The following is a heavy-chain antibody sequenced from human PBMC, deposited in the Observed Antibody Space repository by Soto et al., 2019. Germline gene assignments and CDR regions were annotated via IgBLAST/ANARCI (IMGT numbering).Heavy chain of an antibody. J-gene: IGHJ4*02. V-gene: IGHV1-8*01. CDR2: MNPNSGNT. Sequence: ASVKVSCKASGYTFTSYDINWVRQATGQGLEWMGWMNPNSGNTGYAQKFQGRVTMTRNTSISTAYMELSSLRSEDTAVYYCAFWLCFLEWFLFAYRAQGSLVTVSS. D-gene: IGHD3-3*01. CDR3: AFWLCFLEWFLFAY. CDR1: GYTFTSYD.